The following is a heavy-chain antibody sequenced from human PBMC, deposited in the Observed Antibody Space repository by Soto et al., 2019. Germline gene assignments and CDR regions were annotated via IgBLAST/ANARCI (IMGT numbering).Heavy chain of an antibody. CDR1: GYY. CDR3: AGCIGASMSWFDT. D-gene: IGHD2-8*01. CDR2: ISPSGGST. Sequence: QVQLVQSGAEVKKPGASAKVSCKASGYYIHWVRQAPGQGLEWMGIISPSGGSTRYAQKFQGRVTMPRDTSTSTVYMELSSLRSEDTAVYYCAGCIGASMSWFDTWGQGTLVTVSS. V-gene: IGHV1-46*03. J-gene: IGHJ5*02.